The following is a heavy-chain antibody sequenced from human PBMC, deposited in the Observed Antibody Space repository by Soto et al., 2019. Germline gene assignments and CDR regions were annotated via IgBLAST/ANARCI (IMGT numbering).Heavy chain of an antibody. J-gene: IGHJ4*02. CDR3: ARLTLAHDSSGYHIFDY. D-gene: IGHD3-22*01. CDR2: IYYSRTT. CDR1: GGSISSNNYH. V-gene: IGHV4-39*07. Sequence: SETLSLTCTVSGGSISSNNYHWGWIRQPPGKGLDWIGTIYYSRTTYYNTSLKSRVTISVDTSRNQFSLIVNSVTAADTAVYYCARLTLAHDSSGYHIFDYWGLGTLVTVSS.